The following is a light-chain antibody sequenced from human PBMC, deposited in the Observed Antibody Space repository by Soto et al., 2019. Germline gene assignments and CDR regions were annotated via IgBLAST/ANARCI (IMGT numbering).Light chain of an antibody. CDR3: LLYYGGAQLV. CDR2: GTS. CDR1: TGAVTSGDY. Sequence: QAVVTQEPSLTVSPGGTVTLTCASGTGAVTSGDYPNWFQQKPGQAPRALIYGTSNKHSWTPARFSGSLLGGKAALTLSGVQPEDVAEYYCLLYYGGAQLVFGGGTKVTVL. V-gene: IGLV7-43*01. J-gene: IGLJ2*01.